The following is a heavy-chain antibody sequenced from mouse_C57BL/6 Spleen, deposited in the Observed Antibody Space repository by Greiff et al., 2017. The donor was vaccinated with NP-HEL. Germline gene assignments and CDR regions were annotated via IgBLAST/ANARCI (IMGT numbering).Heavy chain of an antibody. V-gene: IGHV1-69*01. CDR1: GYTFTSYW. D-gene: IGHD2-3*01. CDR2: IDPSASYT. Sequence: QVQLQQPGAELVMPGASVKLSCKASGYTFTSYWMHWVKQRPGQGLEWIGEIDPSASYTNYNQKFKGKSTLTVDKSSSTAYMQLSSLTSEDSAVYYCARYDGYYSLDYWGQGTTLTVSS. CDR3: ARYDGYYSLDY. J-gene: IGHJ2*01.